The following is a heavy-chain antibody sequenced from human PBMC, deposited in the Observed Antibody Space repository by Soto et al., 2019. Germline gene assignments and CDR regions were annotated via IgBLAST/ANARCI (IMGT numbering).Heavy chain of an antibody. CDR1: GYPFTSYS. J-gene: IGHJ6*03. CDR3: ARGVDYFYQYMDV. CDR2: ISTYNGNT. V-gene: IGHV1-18*01. Sequence: QVQLMQSGAEVKKSGASVKVSCKASGYPFTSYSISWVRQAPGQGLEWMGWISTYNGNTNYAQKFQGRLTMTTDTSTSTAYMEVRSLSSDDAAVYYCARGVDYFYQYMDVWGKGTTVTVSS.